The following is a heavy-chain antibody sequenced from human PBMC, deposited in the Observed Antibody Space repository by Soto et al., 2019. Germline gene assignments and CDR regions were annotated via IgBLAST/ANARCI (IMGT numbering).Heavy chain of an antibody. CDR3: AGCSGGSCSTDYYYYYGMDV. CDR1: GGTFSSYA. V-gene: IGHV1-69*01. Sequence: QVQLVQSGAEVKKPGSSVKVSCKASGGTFSSYAISWVRQAPGQGLEWMGGIIPIFGTANYAQKSQGRVTITADESTSTAYMELSSLRSEDTAVYYCAGCSGGSCSTDYYYYYGMDVWGQGTTVTVSS. CDR2: IIPIFGTA. J-gene: IGHJ6*02. D-gene: IGHD2-15*01.